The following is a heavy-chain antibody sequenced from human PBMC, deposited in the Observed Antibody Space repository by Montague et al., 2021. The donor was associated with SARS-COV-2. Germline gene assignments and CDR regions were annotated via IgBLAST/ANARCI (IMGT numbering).Heavy chain of an antibody. CDR3: AREPYYYDSSGLNYYYYGMDV. CDR1: GDSISSGTHY. J-gene: IGHJ6*02. V-gene: IGHV4-61*02. D-gene: IGHD3-22*01. CDR2: IYTSGGT. Sequence: TLSLTCTVSGDSISSGTHYWSWIRQPAGKGLEWIGRIYTSGGTNYNPSLKSRVTISVDRSKNQFSLKLSSVTAADTAVYYCAREPYYYDSSGLNYYYYGMDVWGQGTTVTVSS.